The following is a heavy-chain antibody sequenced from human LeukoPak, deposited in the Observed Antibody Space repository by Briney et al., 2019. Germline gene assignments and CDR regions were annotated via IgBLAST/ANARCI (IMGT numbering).Heavy chain of an antibody. CDR3: ARDRSGFGPTIDY. CDR1: GGFISSYY. Sequence: SETLSLTCTVSGGFISSYYWSWIRQPPGKGLEWIGYIYYSGSTNYNPSLKSRVTMSVDTSKNQFSLKLSSVTAADTAVYYCARDRSGFGPTIDYWGQGTLVTVSS. V-gene: IGHV4-59*01. J-gene: IGHJ4*02. CDR2: IYYSGST. D-gene: IGHD3-10*01.